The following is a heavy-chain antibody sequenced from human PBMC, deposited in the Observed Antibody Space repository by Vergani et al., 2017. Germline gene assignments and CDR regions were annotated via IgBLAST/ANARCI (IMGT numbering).Heavy chain of an antibody. CDR3: ARALLVGATSYDAFDI. D-gene: IGHD1-26*01. Sequence: QVQLVQSGAEVKKPGSSVKVSCKASGGTFSSYAISWVRQAPGQGLEWMGGSIPIFGTANYAQKFQGRVTITADKSTSTGYMELSSLRSEDTAVYYCARALLVGATSYDAFDIWGQGTMVTVSS. V-gene: IGHV1-69*06. CDR1: GGTFSSYA. J-gene: IGHJ3*02. CDR2: SIPIFGTA.